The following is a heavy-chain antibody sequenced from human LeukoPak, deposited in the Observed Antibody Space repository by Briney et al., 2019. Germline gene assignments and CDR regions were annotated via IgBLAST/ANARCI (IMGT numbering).Heavy chain of an antibody. CDR3: ARDIKVYCSSTSCSNGGWFDP. Sequence: SETLSLTCTVSGDSIYNNYWGWIRQSPGKGLEWIAYFYSRGTGTTDYNPSLESRVTVSVDTFSQFSLKLSSVTAADTAVYYCARDIKVYCSSTSCSNGGWFDPWGQGTLVTVSS. D-gene: IGHD2-2*01. CDR1: GDSIYNNY. J-gene: IGHJ5*02. CDR2: FYSRGTGTT. V-gene: IGHV4-59*12.